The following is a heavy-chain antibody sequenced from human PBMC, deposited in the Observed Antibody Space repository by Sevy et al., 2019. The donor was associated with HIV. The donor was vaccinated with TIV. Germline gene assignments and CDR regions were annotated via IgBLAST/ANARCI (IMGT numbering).Heavy chain of an antibody. CDR1: GFKFDNYA. CDR3: AKDGYSSGIHYYFDH. CDR2: ISVSGRL. V-gene: IGHV3-23*01. D-gene: IGHD6-19*01. J-gene: IGHJ4*02. Sequence: GGSLRLSCAASGFKFDNYAMAWVRQALGQGLVWVSAISVSGRLSYADSVKGRFTMSRDSSKTMIHLPLNSLRADDTATYYGAKDGYSSGIHYYFDHWGQGNLVTVSS.